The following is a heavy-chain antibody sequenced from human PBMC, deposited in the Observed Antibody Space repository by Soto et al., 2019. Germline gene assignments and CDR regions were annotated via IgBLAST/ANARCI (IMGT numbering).Heavy chain of an antibody. CDR3: AKDRVAATLWGSFEY. Sequence: GGSLRLSCAASGFTFSSYAMSWVRQAPGKGLEWVSAISGSGGSTYYADSVKGRFTISRDNSKNTLYLQMNSRRAEDTAVYSRAKDRVAATLWGSFEYWGQGTLVTVS. D-gene: IGHD2-15*01. J-gene: IGHJ4*02. CDR2: ISGSGGST. V-gene: IGHV3-23*01. CDR1: GFTFSSYA.